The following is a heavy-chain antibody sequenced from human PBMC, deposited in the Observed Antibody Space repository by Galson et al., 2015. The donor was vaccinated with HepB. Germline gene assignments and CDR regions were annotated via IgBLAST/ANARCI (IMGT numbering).Heavy chain of an antibody. J-gene: IGHJ6*03. CDR1: GFSLTTTGVG. V-gene: IGHV2-5*02. CDR3: AHRIGHYEGLYYFSYMDV. Sequence: PALVKPTQTLTLTCTFSGFSLTTTGVGVGWIRQPPGKALEWLALIFWDDDTRYSPSLKSRLTITRDTSKNQVVLTMTNMDPVDTATYFCAHRIGHYEGLYYFSYMDVWGKGTTVTVSS. CDR2: IFWDDDT. D-gene: IGHD4-17*01.